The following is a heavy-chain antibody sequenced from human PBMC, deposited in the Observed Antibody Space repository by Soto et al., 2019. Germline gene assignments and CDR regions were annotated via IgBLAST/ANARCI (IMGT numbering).Heavy chain of an antibody. CDR3: TTGTWIQLWLPDY. J-gene: IGHJ4*02. Sequence: EVQLVESGGGLVQPGGSLRLSCAASGFTFSKAYMTWVRQAPGKGLEWVGHIKSKTDGGTTDYAAPVKGRFTISRDDSKNTLYLQMNSLKIEDTAVYYCTTGTWIQLWLPDYWGQGTLVTVSS. V-gene: IGHV3-15*01. CDR2: IKSKTDGGTT. CDR1: GFTFSKAY. D-gene: IGHD5-18*01.